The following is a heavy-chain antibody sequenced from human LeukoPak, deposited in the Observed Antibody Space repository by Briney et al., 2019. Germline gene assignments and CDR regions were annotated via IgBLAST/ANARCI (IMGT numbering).Heavy chain of an antibody. J-gene: IGHJ5*02. D-gene: IGHD1-1*01. CDR1: GFTFRSYS. Sequence: GGSLRLSCAASGFTFRSYSMNWVRQAPGKGLEWVSSISSSSSYIYYADSVKGRFTISRDNAKNSLYLQMNSLRAEDTAVYYCARMGGSNWNREINWFDPWGQGTLVTVSS. CDR3: ARMGGSNWNREINWFDP. CDR2: ISSSSSYI. V-gene: IGHV3-21*01.